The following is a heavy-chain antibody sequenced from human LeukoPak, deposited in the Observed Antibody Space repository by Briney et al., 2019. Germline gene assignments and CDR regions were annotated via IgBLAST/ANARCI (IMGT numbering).Heavy chain of an antibody. J-gene: IGHJ6*03. CDR3: ARERVGRIAVAGGYYYYMDV. D-gene: IGHD6-19*01. CDR2: IYTSGST. CDR1: GVSISSGSYY. Sequence: PSETLSLTCTVSGVSISSGSYYWSWLRQPAGKGLEWNGRIYTSGSTNYNPSLKSRVTISVDTSKNQFSLKLSSVTAADTAVYYCARERVGRIAVAGGYYYYMDVWGKGTTVTISS. V-gene: IGHV4-61*02.